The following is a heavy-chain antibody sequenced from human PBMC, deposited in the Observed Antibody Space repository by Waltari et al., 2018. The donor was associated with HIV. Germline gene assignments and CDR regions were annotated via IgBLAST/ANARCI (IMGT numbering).Heavy chain of an antibody. CDR1: GGSFSGYY. J-gene: IGHJ6*02. D-gene: IGHD3-10*01. V-gene: IGHV4-34*01. CDR2: INHSGST. CDR3: ARRGFDGYYGMDV. Sequence: QVQLQQWGAGLLKPSETLSLTCAVYGGSFSGYYWSWIRQPPGKGLEWIGEINHSGSTNYNPSLKSRVTISVDTSKNQFSLKLSSVTAADTAVYYCARRGFDGYYGMDVWGQGTTVTVSS.